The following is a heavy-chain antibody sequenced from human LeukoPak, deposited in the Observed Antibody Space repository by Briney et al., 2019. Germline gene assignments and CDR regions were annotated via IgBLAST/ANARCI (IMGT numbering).Heavy chain of an antibody. CDR2: IHYSGST. D-gene: IGHD3-3*01. Sequence: SETLSLTCTVSGGSISSSSYYWGWIRHPPGKGLEWIGSIHYSGSTYYNPSLKSRVTISVDTSKNQFSLKLSSVTAADTAVYYCARDRNVLRFLEGFDYWGQGTLVTVSS. J-gene: IGHJ4*02. CDR1: GGSISSSSYY. CDR3: ARDRNVLRFLEGFDY. V-gene: IGHV4-39*02.